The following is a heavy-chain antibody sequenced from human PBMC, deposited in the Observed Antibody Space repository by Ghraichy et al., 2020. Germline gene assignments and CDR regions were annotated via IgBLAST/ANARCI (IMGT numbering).Heavy chain of an antibody. CDR2: ISGSGGST. CDR1: GFTFSSYA. J-gene: IGHJ3*02. CDR3: AKEVYCSGGSCYQKAGYAFDI. V-gene: IGHV3-23*01. D-gene: IGHD2-15*01. Sequence: GESLNISCAASGFTFSSYAMSWVRQAPGKGLEWVSAISGSGGSTYYADSVKGRFTITRDNSKNTLYLQMNSLRAEDTAVYYCAKEVYCSGGSCYQKAGYAFDIWGQGTMVTVSS.